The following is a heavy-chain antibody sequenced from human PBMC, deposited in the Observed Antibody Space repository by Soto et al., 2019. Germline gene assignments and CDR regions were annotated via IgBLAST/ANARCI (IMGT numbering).Heavy chain of an antibody. CDR3: ARDPEEWLVNYYYGMDV. Sequence: ASVKVSCKASGYTFTSYAMHWVRQAPGQRLEWMGWINAGNGNTKYSQKFQGRVTITRDTSESTAYMELSSLRSEDTAVYYCARDPEEWLVNYYYGMDVWGQGTTVTVSS. CDR2: INAGNGNT. D-gene: IGHD6-19*01. CDR1: GYTFTSYA. V-gene: IGHV1-3*01. J-gene: IGHJ6*02.